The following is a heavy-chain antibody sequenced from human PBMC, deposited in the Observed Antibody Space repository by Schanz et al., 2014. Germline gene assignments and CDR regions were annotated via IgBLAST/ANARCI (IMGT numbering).Heavy chain of an antibody. J-gene: IGHJ3*02. V-gene: IGHV4-59*01. CDR1: GGSISSYY. CDR3: ARGGGPEDVFDI. Sequence: QLQLQESGPGLVKPSETLSLTCTVSGGSISSYYWSWIRQPPGKGLEWIGYIYYSGDTNYNPSLKSRVTISVDTSKNQFSLNLISVTAADTAVYYCARGGGPEDVFDIWGQGTILTVSS. D-gene: IGHD5-12*01. CDR2: IYYSGDT.